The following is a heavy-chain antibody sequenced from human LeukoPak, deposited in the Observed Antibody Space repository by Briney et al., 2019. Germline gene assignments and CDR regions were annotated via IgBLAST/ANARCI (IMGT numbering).Heavy chain of an antibody. CDR1: GFTFSSYG. Sequence: GGSLRLSCAASGFTFSSYGMHWVRQAPGKGLEWAAFIRYDGSNKYYADSVKGRFTISRDNSKNTLYLQMNSLRAEDTAVYYCARDEGTTGTKKPHFFDYWGQGTPVTVSS. CDR2: IRYDGSNK. CDR3: ARDEGTTGTKKPHFFDY. J-gene: IGHJ4*02. V-gene: IGHV3-30*02. D-gene: IGHD1-1*01.